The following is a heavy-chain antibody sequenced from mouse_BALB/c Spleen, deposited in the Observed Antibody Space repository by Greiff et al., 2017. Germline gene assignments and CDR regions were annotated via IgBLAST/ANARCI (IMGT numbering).Heavy chain of an antibody. D-gene: IGHD1-2*01. CDR3: ATITTYAMDY. J-gene: IGHJ4*01. V-gene: IGHV1-4*01. CDR2: INPSTGYT. CDR1: GYTFTSYT. Sequence: VQLQQSGAELARPGASVKMSCKASGYTFTSYTMHWVKQRPGQGLEWIGYINPSTGYTEYNQKFKDKATLTADKSSSTAYMQLSSLTSEDSAVYYCATITTYAMDYWGQGTSVTVSS.